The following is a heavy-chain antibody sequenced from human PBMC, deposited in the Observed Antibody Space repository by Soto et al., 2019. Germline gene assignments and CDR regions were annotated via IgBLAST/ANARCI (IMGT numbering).Heavy chain of an antibody. V-gene: IGHV4-39*01. CDR3: ARHMEMATTPAY. CDR1: GGSISSSSYY. D-gene: IGHD5-12*01. J-gene: IGHJ4*02. Sequence: QLQLQESGPGLVKPSETLSLTCPVSGGSISSSSYYWGWIRQPPGKGLEWIGSIYYSGSTYYNPSPRSRVTISESTTNNQFSLKLSAVTATQTAEYYCARHMEMATTPAYRCQGTLDTVSS. CDR2: IYYSGST.